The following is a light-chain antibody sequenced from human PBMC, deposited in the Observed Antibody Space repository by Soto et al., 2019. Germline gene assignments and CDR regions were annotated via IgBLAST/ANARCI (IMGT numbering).Light chain of an antibody. CDR2: WAS. Sequence: DIEMTQSPDSLAVSLGERATVNCKSSQSIFYSPSDRNYLAWYQQKPGQPPKLLINWASTRASGVPDRFSGSGSGTEFTLTISSLQAEDAAFYYCQQYYTTPLTFGGGTKVDIK. V-gene: IGKV4-1*01. CDR1: QSIFYSPSDRNY. J-gene: IGKJ4*01. CDR3: QQYYTTPLT.